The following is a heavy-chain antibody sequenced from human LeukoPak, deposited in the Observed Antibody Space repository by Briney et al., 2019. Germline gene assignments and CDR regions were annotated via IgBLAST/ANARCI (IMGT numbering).Heavy chain of an antibody. Sequence: GGSLRLSCAASGFTFSSYAMSWVRQAPGKGLEWVSAISGSGGSTYYADSVKGRFTISRDNSKNTLYLQMNSLRAEDTAVYYCARGGFDWLLFNYYYYMDVWGKGTTVTISS. V-gene: IGHV3-23*01. CDR2: ISGSGGST. D-gene: IGHD3-9*01. J-gene: IGHJ6*03. CDR3: ARGGFDWLLFNYYYYMDV. CDR1: GFTFSSYA.